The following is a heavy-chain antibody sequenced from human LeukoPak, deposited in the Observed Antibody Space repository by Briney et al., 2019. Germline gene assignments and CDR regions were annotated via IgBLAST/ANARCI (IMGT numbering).Heavy chain of an antibody. V-gene: IGHV4-39*07. D-gene: IGHD5-12*01. CDR3: GRVIVANNFYYYYMDV. CDR2: IYYSGST. CDR1: GGSISSSSYY. J-gene: IGHJ6*03. Sequence: SETLSLTYTVSGGSISSSSYYWGWIRQPPGKGLEWIGSIYYSGSTYYNPSLKSRVTISVDTSKNQFSLKLSSVTAADTAVYYCGRVIVANNFYYYYMDVWGKGTTVTVSS.